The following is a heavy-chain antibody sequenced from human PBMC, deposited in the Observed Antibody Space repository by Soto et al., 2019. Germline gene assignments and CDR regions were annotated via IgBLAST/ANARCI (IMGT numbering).Heavy chain of an antibody. V-gene: IGHV3-33*01. J-gene: IGHJ6*02. CDR1: GFTFSSYG. CDR3: ARDLMPSTSFLYYYYYYGMDV. D-gene: IGHD2-2*01. Sequence: VGSLRLSCAASGFTFSSYGMHWVRQAPGKGLEWVAVIWYDGSNKYYADSVKGRFTISRDNSKNTLYLQMNSLRAEDTAVYYCARDLMPSTSFLYYYYYYGMDVWGQGTTVTVPS. CDR2: IWYDGSNK.